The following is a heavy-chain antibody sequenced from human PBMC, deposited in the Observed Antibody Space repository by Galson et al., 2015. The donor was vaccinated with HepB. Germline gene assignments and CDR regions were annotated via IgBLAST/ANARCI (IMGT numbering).Heavy chain of an antibody. CDR1: GFTFSSYA. CDR2: ISYDGSNK. D-gene: IGHD3-22*01. V-gene: IGHV3-30*04. Sequence: SLRLSCAASGFTFSSYAMHWVRQAPGKGLEWVAVISYDGSNKYYADSVKGRFTISRDNSKNTLYLQMNSLRAEDTAVYYCAREGITMIVVVITTGAFDIWGQGTMVTVSS. J-gene: IGHJ3*02. CDR3: AREGITMIVVVITTGAFDI.